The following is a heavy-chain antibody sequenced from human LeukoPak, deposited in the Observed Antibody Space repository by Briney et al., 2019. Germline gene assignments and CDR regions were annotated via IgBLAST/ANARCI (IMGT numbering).Heavy chain of an antibody. V-gene: IGHV4-34*01. CDR3: ARAADYLGSGSQLGY. J-gene: IGHJ4*02. D-gene: IGHD3-10*01. CDR1: GGSFSGYY. CDR2: TNHSGST. Sequence: PSETLSLTCAVYGGSFSGYYWSWVRQPPGKGLEWIGETNHSGSTKYNPSLKSRVTISVDTSKNQFSLKLTSVTAADTATYYCARAADYLGSGSQLGYWGQGILVTVSS.